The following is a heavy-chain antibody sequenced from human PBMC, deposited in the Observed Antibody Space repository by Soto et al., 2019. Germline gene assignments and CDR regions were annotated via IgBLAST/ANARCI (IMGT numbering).Heavy chain of an antibody. CDR2: INNGNGNT. CDR3: AREPLCGGRCYDNSFDP. CDR1: GYTFTPYP. V-gene: IGHV1-3*04. J-gene: IGHJ5*02. Sequence: QVQLVQSGAEVKKPGASVRLSCKASGYTFTPYPIHWVRQAPGQNLEWMGWINNGNGNTDYSQQFKDRVTITRDTSASTVYMELTSLRSEDTALYYCAREPLCGGRCYDNSFDPWGQGTLVTVSS. D-gene: IGHD2-15*01.